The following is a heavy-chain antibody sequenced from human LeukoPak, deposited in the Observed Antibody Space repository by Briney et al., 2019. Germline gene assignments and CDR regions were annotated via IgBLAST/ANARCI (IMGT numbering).Heavy chain of an antibody. D-gene: IGHD3-9*01. J-gene: IGHJ6*02. Sequence: GASVKVSCKASGYTFTSYGISWVRQAPGQGLEWMGWISAYNGNTNYAQKLQGRVTMTTDTSTSTAYMELRSLRSDDTAVYYCARGERRDTLTGSFYGMDVWGQGTTVTVSS. V-gene: IGHV1-18*01. CDR1: GYTFTSYG. CDR3: ARGERRDTLTGSFYGMDV. CDR2: ISAYNGNT.